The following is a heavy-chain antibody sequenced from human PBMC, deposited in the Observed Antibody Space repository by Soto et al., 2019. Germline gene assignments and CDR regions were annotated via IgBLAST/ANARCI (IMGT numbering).Heavy chain of an antibody. CDR2: IYYSGNT. D-gene: IGHD3-10*01. J-gene: IGHJ4*02. Sequence: QLQLQESGPGLVKPSETLSLTCTVSGGSISSSSYYWGWIRQPPGKGLEWIGSIYYSGNTYYNPSLKSRVTFSVTPAQSRFPLKPSSVTAADTAVYYCARQYYFGSGSYYHRPFDFWGQGTLVTASS. V-gene: IGHV4-39*01. CDR3: ARQYYFGSGSYYHRPFDF. CDR1: GGSISSSSYY.